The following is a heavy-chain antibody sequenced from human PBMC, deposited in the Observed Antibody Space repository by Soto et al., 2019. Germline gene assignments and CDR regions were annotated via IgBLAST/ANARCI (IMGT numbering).Heavy chain of an antibody. CDR3: AKFRQWLVLGYFQH. Sequence: PGGSLRLSCAAAGFTFSSYAMSWVRQAPGKGLEWVSAISGSGGSTYYADSVKGRFTISRDNSKNTLYLQMNSLRAEDTVVYYCAKFRQWLVLGYFQHWGQGTLVTVSS. CDR2: ISGSGGST. D-gene: IGHD6-19*01. J-gene: IGHJ1*01. V-gene: IGHV3-23*01. CDR1: GFTFSSYA.